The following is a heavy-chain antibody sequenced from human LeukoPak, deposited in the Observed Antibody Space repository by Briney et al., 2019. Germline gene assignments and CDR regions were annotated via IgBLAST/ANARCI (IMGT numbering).Heavy chain of an antibody. J-gene: IGHJ1*01. V-gene: IGHV3-23*01. D-gene: IGHD1-26*01. CDR1: GFTFSSYA. Sequence: GGSLRHSCAASGFTFSSYAMSWVRQAPGKGLEWVSAISGSGATTHYAGSVKGRFSISRDNSKNTLYLQMNSLRAEDTALYYCAKKVVVGATSPYSDFQDWGQGTLVTVSS. CDR2: ISGSGATT. CDR3: AKKVVVGATSPYSDFQD.